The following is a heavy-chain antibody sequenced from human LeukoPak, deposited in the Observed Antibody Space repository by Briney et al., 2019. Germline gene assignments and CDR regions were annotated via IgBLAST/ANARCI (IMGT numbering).Heavy chain of an antibody. D-gene: IGHD5-12*01. CDR1: GFTFSSYA. V-gene: IGHV3-23*01. Sequence: QSGGSLRLSCAASGFTFSSYAMSWVRQAPGKGLEWVSAISGSGGSTYYADSVKGRFTISRDNSKNTLYLQMNSLRAEDTAVYYCAKVTVATIWAFRYFDYWGQGTLVTVSS. CDR3: AKVTVATIWAFRYFDY. CDR2: ISGSGGST. J-gene: IGHJ4*02.